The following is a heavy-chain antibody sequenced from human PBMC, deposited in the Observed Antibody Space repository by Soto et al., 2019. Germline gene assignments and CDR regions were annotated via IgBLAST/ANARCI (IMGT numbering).Heavy chain of an antibody. J-gene: IGHJ4*02. Sequence: QVQLVESGGGVVQPGRSLRVSCAASGFTFSIYAMHWVRQAPGTGLEWVAVISYDGTKTYYADSVKGRFTISRDNSKNTVYLRMNSLRDEDTAVYYCAKDLGPRRQWLLDPFDYWGQGTLVTVSP. D-gene: IGHD6-19*01. CDR1: GFTFSIYA. V-gene: IGHV3-30*18. CDR2: ISYDGTKT. CDR3: AKDLGPRRQWLLDPFDY.